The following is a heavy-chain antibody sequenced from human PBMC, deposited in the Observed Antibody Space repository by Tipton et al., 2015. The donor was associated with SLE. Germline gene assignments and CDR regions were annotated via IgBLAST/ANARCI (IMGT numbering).Heavy chain of an antibody. CDR1: GFTFSSYG. CDR2: INWNGGST. Sequence: SLRLSCAASGFTFSSYGMSWVRQAPGKGLEWVSGINWNGGSTSYADSVKGRFTISRDNAKNSLYLQMNSLRAEDTALYYCARDALYGGGGYWGQGTLVTVSS. D-gene: IGHD4/OR15-4a*01. J-gene: IGHJ4*02. V-gene: IGHV3-20*04. CDR3: ARDALYGGGGY.